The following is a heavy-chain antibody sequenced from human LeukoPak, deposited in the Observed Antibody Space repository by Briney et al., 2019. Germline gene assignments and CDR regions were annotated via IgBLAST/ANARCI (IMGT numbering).Heavy chain of an antibody. J-gene: IGHJ4*02. CDR1: GFTFDDYG. CDR3: ARVYYYDSSGYYYFDY. Sequence: PGGSLRLSYAASGFTFDDYGMSWVRQAPGKGLEWVSAINWNGGSPGYADSVKGRFTISRDNAKNSLYLQMNSLRAEDTALYYCARVYYYDSSGYYYFDYWGQGTLVTISS. CDR2: INWNGGSP. V-gene: IGHV3-20*03. D-gene: IGHD3-22*01.